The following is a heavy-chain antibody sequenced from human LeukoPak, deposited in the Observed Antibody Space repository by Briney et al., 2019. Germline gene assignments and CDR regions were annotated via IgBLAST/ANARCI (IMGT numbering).Heavy chain of an antibody. CDR2: IYYSGST. CDR3: ARLLWFGEYYFDY. V-gene: IGHV4-59*01. CDR1: GGSISSYY. J-gene: IGHJ4*02. Sequence: SETLSLTCTVAGGSISSYYWSWIRQPPGKGLEWIGYIYYSGSTNYNPSLKSRVTISVDTSKNQFSLKLSSVTAADTAVYYCARLLWFGEYYFDYWGQGTLVTVSS. D-gene: IGHD3-10*01.